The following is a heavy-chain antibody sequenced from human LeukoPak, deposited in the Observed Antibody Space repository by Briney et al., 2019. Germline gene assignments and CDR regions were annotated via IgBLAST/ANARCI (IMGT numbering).Heavy chain of an antibody. CDR2: INHSGST. CDR1: GGSFSGYY. D-gene: IGHD2-2*01. Sequence: PSETLSLTCAVYGGSFSGYYWSRIRQPPGKGLEWIGEINHSGSTNYNPSLKSRVTISVDTSKNQFSLKLSSVTAADTAVYYCARAAYGDIVVVPAARGYYFDYWGQGTLVTVSS. CDR3: ARAAYGDIVVVPAARGYYFDY. V-gene: IGHV4-34*01. J-gene: IGHJ4*02.